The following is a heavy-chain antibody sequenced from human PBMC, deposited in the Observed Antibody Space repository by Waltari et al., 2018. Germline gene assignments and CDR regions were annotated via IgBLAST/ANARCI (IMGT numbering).Heavy chain of an antibody. CDR2: IGKA. D-gene: IGHD1-1*01. J-gene: IGHJ4*02. Sequence: QVQLVQSGAEVKKPGSSVKVSCKPSGGTLRDYTINWVRQAPGQGLEWMGRIGKANYAQKFQGRVTFTADKSTHTAYMEVSGLTSEDTALYYCARDDATTGHLDSWGQGTPVTVSS. CDR1: GGTLRDYT. V-gene: IGHV1-69*04. CDR3: ARDDATTGHLDS.